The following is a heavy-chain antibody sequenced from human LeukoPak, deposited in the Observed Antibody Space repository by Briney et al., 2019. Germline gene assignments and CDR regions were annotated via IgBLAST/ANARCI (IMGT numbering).Heavy chain of an antibody. V-gene: IGHV3-7*01. CDR2: IKQDGSEK. Sequence: GGSLRLSCVASGFTFSSYWMHWVRQAPGKGLEWVANIKQDGSEKYYVDSVKGRFTISRDNAKNSLYLQMNSLRAEDTAVYYCARVCGGNDLDAFDIWGQGTMVTVSS. CDR3: ARVCGGNDLDAFDI. CDR1: GFTFSSYW. J-gene: IGHJ3*02. D-gene: IGHD4-23*01.